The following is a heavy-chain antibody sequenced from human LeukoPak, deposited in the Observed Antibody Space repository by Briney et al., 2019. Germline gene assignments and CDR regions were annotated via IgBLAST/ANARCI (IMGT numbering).Heavy chain of an antibody. CDR1: AFIFSGHW. J-gene: IGHJ4*02. CDR2: IKEDGSER. D-gene: IGHD3/OR15-3a*01. Sequence: GGSLRLSCEGSAFIFSGHWMNWVRQTPGKGLEWVASIKEDGSERQYVDSVKGRFSISRDNTKGSLFLQLNSLRAEDTAVYYCARGFWTGVEYWGQGALVTVSS. CDR3: ARGFWTGVEY. V-gene: IGHV3-7*03.